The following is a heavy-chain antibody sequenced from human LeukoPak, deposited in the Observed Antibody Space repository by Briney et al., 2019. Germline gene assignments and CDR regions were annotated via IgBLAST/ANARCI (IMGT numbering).Heavy chain of an antibody. CDR1: GFTFSSYA. CDR3: AKALGGYCSSTSCYRYAFDI. Sequence: PGGSLRLSCAASGFTFSSYAMSWVRQAPGKGLEWVSAISGSGGSTYYADSVKGRFTISRDNSKNTLYLQMNSLRAEDTAVYYCAKALGGYCSSTSCYRYAFDIWGQGTMVTVSS. J-gene: IGHJ3*02. CDR2: ISGSGGST. D-gene: IGHD2-2*02. V-gene: IGHV3-23*01.